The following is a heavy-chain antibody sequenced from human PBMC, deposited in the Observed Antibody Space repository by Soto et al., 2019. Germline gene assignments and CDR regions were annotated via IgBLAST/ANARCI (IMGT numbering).Heavy chain of an antibody. D-gene: IGHD6-25*01. CDR1: GYIFTSYG. V-gene: IGHV1-18*01. CDR2: ISNSKGQT. J-gene: IGHJ4*02. Sequence: GASVKISCKASGYIFTSYGFTWVRQAPGQGLEWMGWISNSKGQTKYGQNFRGRVTMTTDTSTNTAYLELRSLRSDDTAVYYCARGHGFFDYWGQGTLVTVSS. CDR3: ARGHGFFDY.